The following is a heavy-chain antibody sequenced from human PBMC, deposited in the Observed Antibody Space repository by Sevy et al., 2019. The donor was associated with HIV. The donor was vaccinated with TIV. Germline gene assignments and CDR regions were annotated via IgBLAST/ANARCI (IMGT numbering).Heavy chain of an antibody. D-gene: IGHD4-17*01. CDR3: ARDLPPSATTVAHFDY. J-gene: IGHJ4*02. V-gene: IGHV3-48*03. CDR1: GFTFSSYE. CDR2: ISNTGRTI. Sequence: GSLRLSCAASGFTFSSYEMIWVRQAPGRGLEWVSYISNTGRTISYSDSVRGRFTVSRDNAKNSLYLHMNSLRAEDAATYYCARDLPPSATTVAHFDYWGRGTLVTVSS.